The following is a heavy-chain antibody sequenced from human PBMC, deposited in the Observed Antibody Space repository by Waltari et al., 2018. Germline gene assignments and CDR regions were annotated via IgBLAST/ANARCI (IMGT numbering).Heavy chain of an antibody. CDR2: ISYDGTKK. CDR3: ARAGKRARNSMIRGVIVPSWFDP. Sequence: QVQLVESGGGVVQPGGAVRLSCAACGFPFRSYSMHCVRWPPGQGLEWVAVISYDGTKKYYADSVSRRFTISRDNSKSMLFLEINSLRSEDTAEYYCARAGKRARNSMIRGVIVPSWFDPWGQGVLVTVPS. CDR1: GFPFRSYS. D-gene: IGHD3-10*01. J-gene: IGHJ5*02. V-gene: IGHV3-30*04.